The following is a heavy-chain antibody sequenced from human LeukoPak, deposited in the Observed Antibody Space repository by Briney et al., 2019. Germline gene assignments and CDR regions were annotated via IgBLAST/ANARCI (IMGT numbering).Heavy chain of an antibody. CDR3: ARGYCSSTSCYLGSTY. CDR2: INAGNGNT. D-gene: IGHD2-2*01. Sequence: ASVTVSFTSSGYTFTIYAMHWVRQAPAQRHEWMGWINAGNGNTKYSQKFQGRVTITRDTSASTAYMELSSLRSEDTAVYYCARGYCSSTSCYLGSTYWGQGTLVTVSS. CDR1: GYTFTIYA. J-gene: IGHJ4*02. V-gene: IGHV1-3*01.